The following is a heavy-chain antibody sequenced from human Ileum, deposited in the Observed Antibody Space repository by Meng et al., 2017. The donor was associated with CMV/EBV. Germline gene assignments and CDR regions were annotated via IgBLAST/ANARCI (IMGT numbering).Heavy chain of an antibody. Sequence: GESLKISCAASGFTLNKYWMNWVRQAPGKGLEWVSYISSSGSTIYYADSVKGRFTISRDNAKNSLYLQMNSLRAEDTAVYYCARGRNYGAAFDIWGQGTMVTVSS. V-gene: IGHV3-48*03. CDR2: ISSSGSTI. J-gene: IGHJ3*02. CDR3: ARGRNYGAAFDI. CDR1: GFTLNKYW. D-gene: IGHD3-16*01.